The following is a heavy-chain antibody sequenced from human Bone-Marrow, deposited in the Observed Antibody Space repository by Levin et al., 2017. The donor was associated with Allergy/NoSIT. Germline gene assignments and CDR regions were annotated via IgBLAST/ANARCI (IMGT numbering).Heavy chain of an antibody. V-gene: IGHV3-15*01. J-gene: IGHJ4*02. CDR2: IKSNGKDGTA. CDR3: VADRTSSKTALWSSGYFDY. CDR1: GFNFHNAW. Sequence: PGGSLRLSCSTSGFNFHNAWMTWVRQAPGKGLEWVGRIKSNGKDGTADYAAAVKGRFNISRDDSKDMLYLQMNSLKTEDTAVYHFVADRTSSKTALWSSGYFDYWGQGTLVTVSS. D-gene: IGHD6-6*01.